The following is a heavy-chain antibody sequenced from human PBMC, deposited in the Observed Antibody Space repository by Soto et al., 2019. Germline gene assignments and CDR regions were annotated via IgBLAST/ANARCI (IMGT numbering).Heavy chain of an antibody. J-gene: IGHJ6*02. CDR1: GGTFSSYA. D-gene: IGHD2-2*01. CDR2: IIPISGRA. Sequence: QVQLVQSGAEVKKPGSSVKVSCKASGGTFSSYAISWVRQAPGQGLEWMGGIIPISGRANYAQKFQGRVTISVGESTSTAYMELSSLRSEDTAVYYCARSQGSSTSLEIYYYYYYGMDVWGQGTTVTVSS. CDR3: ARSQGSSTSLEIYYYYYYGMDV. V-gene: IGHV1-69*01.